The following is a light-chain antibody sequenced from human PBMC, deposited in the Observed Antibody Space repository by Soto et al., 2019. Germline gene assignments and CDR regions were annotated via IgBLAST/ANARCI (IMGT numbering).Light chain of an antibody. J-gene: IGLJ3*02. CDR2: EVS. CDR1: SSDVGAYKY. Sequence: QSALTQPPSASGSPGQSVTISCTGTSSDVGAYKYVSWYQQYPGKAPKLMFYEVSKRPSGVPDRFSGSKSGNTASLTVSGLQAEDEADYYCTSYVGSDIWVFGGGTKLTVL. V-gene: IGLV2-8*01. CDR3: TSYVGSDIWV.